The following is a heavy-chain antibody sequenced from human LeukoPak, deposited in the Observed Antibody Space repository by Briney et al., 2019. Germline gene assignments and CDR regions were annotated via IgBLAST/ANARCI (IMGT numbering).Heavy chain of an antibody. J-gene: IGHJ6*03. D-gene: IGHD6-19*01. CDR2: IYYSGST. CDR1: GGSISSYD. V-gene: IGHV4-59*01. Sequence: PSETLSLTCTVSGGSISSYDGGSGRQPPGKGLEWIGYIYYSGSTNYNPSLKSRVTISVDTSKNQFSLKLSSVTAADTAVYNCARYQHFIGVAGWGSMDVWGKGTTVTVSS. CDR3: ARYQHFIGVAGWGSMDV.